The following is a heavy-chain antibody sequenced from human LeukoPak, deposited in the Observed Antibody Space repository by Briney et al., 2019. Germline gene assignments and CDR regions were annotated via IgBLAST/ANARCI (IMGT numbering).Heavy chain of an antibody. CDR1: GGSISSGGYY. Sequence: SETLSLTCTVSGGSISSGGYYWSWIRQHPGKGLEWIGYIYYSGSTNYNPSLKSRVTISVDTSKNQFSLKLSSVTAADTAVYYCARHLWFGELFLDYWGQGTLVTFSS. D-gene: IGHD3-10*01. J-gene: IGHJ4*02. CDR3: ARHLWFGELFLDY. V-gene: IGHV4-61*08. CDR2: IYYSGST.